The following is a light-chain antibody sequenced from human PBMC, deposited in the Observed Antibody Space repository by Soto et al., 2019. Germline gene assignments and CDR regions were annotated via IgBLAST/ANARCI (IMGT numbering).Light chain of an antibody. V-gene: IGKV3-15*01. Sequence: EIVMTHAPATLSVSPGERATLSCRASQSVGSTLAWYQQKVGQAPRLLIYDASARATGIPARFSGSGSGTEFTLTISSLQSEDFAVYSCHPYNDSPETFGQRTNVDIK. CDR2: DAS. CDR3: HPYNDSPET. J-gene: IGKJ1*01. CDR1: QSVGST.